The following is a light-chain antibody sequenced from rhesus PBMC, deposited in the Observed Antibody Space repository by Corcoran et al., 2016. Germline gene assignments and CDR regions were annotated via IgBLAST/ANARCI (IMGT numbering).Light chain of an antibody. CDR2: EGS. CDR1: QSLLYSNGYTY. CDR3: EQTLQTPPT. Sequence: DIVMTQTPLSLSVTPGEPASISCRSSQSLLYSNGYTYLHWYLQKPGHSQQLLIYEGSNRASGVPDRFSGRGSGTDFTIKISRVEADDVGVYYCEQTLQTPPTFGQGTKVEIK. V-gene: IGKV2-78*01. J-gene: IGKJ1*01.